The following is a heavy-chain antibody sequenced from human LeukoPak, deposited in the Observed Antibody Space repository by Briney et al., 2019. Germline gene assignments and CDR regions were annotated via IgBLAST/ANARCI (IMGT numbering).Heavy chain of an antibody. CDR3: AELGITMIGGV. CDR2: IRNDGSNK. D-gene: IGHD3-10*02. J-gene: IGHJ6*04. Sequence: GGSLRLSCAASKSTFSGYGMHWVRQAPGKGLEWVAFIRNDGSNKFYADSVKGRFAISRDNAKNSLYLQMNSLRAEDTVVYYCAELGITMIGGVWGRGTTVTISS. CDR1: KSTFSGYG. V-gene: IGHV3-30*02.